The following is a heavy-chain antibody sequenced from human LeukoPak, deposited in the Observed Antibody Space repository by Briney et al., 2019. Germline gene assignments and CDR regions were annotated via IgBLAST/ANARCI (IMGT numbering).Heavy chain of an antibody. D-gene: IGHD3-3*01. J-gene: IGHJ5*02. CDR2: ISYDGSNK. CDR1: GFTFSSYA. Sequence: GGSLRLSCAASGFTFSSYAMHWVRQAPGKGLEWVPVISYDGSNKYYADSVKGRFTISRDNSKNTLYLQMNSLRAEDTAVYYCARGPFGSIFGVVRGGGFDPWGQGTLVTVSS. CDR3: ARGPFGSIFGVVRGGGFDP. V-gene: IGHV3-30-3*01.